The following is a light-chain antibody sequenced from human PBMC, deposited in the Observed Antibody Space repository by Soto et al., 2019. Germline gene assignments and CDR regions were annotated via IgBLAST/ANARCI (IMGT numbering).Light chain of an antibody. CDR3: QQYNSYWT. J-gene: IGKJ1*01. Sequence: DIQMTQSPSTLSASVGDRVTITCRASQSISSWLAWYQQKPGKAPKLLIYDSSSLESGVPSRFSGSGSGTEFALTISSLPPDDFANYYCQQYNSYWTFGQGTKVEIK. CDR1: QSISSW. CDR2: DSS. V-gene: IGKV1-5*01.